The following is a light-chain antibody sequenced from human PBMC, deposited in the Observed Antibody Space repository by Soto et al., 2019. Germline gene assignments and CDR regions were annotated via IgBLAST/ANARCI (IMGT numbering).Light chain of an antibody. CDR3: AAWDDSLNGRL. CDR1: SSNIGRNT. Sequence: QLVLTQPPSASGTPGQRVTISCSGGSSNIGRNTINWYQQLPGTAPKLLIYSDNQRPSGVPDRFSGSKSDTSASLAINGLQSEDEADYHCAAWDDSLNGRLFGGGTKLTVL. V-gene: IGLV1-44*01. CDR2: SDN. J-gene: IGLJ3*02.